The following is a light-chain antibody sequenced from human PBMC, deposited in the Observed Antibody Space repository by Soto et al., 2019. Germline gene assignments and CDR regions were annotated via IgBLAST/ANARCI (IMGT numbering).Light chain of an antibody. CDR2: GAS. V-gene: IGKV3D-15*01. CDR1: QSVSSY. CDR3: QQYNNWPPVT. Sequence: EIVMTQSPGTLSVSPWERATLSCRSSQSVSSYLAWYQQKPGQAPRLLIYGASSRATGIPDRFSGSGSGTDFTLTISRLEPEDFAAYYCQQYNNWPPVTFGQGTRLEI. J-gene: IGKJ5*01.